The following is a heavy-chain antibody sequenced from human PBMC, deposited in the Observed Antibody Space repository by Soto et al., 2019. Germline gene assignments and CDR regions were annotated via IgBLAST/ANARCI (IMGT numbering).Heavy chain of an antibody. Sequence: GESLKISCKGSGYSFTSYWIGWVRQMPGKGREWMGIIYPGDSDSRYSPSFQGQVTISADKSISTAYLQWSSLKASDTAMYYCARLTYYYGSGTQIIYYGMDVWGQGTTVTVSS. D-gene: IGHD3-10*01. CDR3: ARLTYYYGSGTQIIYYGMDV. V-gene: IGHV5-51*01. CDR2: IYPGDSDS. J-gene: IGHJ6*02. CDR1: GYSFTSYW.